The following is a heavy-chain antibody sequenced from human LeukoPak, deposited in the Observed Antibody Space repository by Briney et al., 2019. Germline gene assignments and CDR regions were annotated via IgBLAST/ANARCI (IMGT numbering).Heavy chain of an antibody. D-gene: IGHD2-2*01. CDR2: INHSGST. CDR1: GGSFSGYY. Sequence: SETLSLTCAVYGGSFSGYYWSWIRQPPGKGLEWIGEINHSGSTNYNPSLKSRVTISVDTSKNQFSLKLSSVTAADTAVYCCARGGVVVPAAMDYYYYGMDVWGQGTTVTVSS. V-gene: IGHV4-34*01. J-gene: IGHJ6*02. CDR3: ARGGVVVPAAMDYYYYGMDV.